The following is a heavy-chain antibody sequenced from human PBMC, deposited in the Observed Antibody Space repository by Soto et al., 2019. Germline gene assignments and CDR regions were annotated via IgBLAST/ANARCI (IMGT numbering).Heavy chain of an antibody. CDR2: IWYDGSNK. J-gene: IGHJ6*02. D-gene: IGHD3-16*02. V-gene: IGHV3-33*01. CDR1: GFTFSSYG. Sequence: QVQLVESGGGVVQPGRSLRLSCAASGFTFSSYGMHWVRQAPGKGLEWVAVIWYDGSNKYYADSVKGRFTISRDNSKNTLYLQMNSMRAEETAVYYCARDEGYYDYVWGSYRTYYGMDVWGQGTTVTVSS. CDR3: ARDEGYYDYVWGSYRTYYGMDV.